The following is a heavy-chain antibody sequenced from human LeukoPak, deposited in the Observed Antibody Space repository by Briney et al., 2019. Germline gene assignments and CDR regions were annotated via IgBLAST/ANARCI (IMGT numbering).Heavy chain of an antibody. Sequence: ASVKVSCKASGGTFSSYAISWVRQAPGQGLEWMGGIIPIFGTVNYAQKFQGRVTITADESTSTAYMELSSLRSEDTAVYYCARGVLFYYYYYMDVWGKGTTVTVSS. J-gene: IGHJ6*03. D-gene: IGHD2-21*01. CDR1: GGTFSSYA. CDR2: IIPIFGTV. CDR3: ARGVLFYYYYYMDV. V-gene: IGHV1-69*01.